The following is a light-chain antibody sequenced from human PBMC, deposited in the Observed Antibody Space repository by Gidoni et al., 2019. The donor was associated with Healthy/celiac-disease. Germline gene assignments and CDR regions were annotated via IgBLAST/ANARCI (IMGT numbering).Light chain of an antibody. CDR3: QSYDSSLSCYV. CDR2: GNS. V-gene: IGLV1-40*01. Sequence: QSVLTQPPSVSGAPGQRVTIYCTGSSSNIGAGYDVHWYQQLPGTAPKLLIHGNSNRPSGVPDRFSGSNSGTSASLAITGLQAEDEADYYCQSYDSSLSCYVFGTGTKVTVL. CDR1: SSNIGAGYD. J-gene: IGLJ1*01.